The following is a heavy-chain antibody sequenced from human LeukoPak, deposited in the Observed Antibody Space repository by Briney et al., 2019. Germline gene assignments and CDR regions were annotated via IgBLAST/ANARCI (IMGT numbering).Heavy chain of an antibody. CDR1: GFTVSTNF. CDR2: IKQDGSKK. V-gene: IGHV3-7*04. Sequence: PGGSLRLSCAVSGFTVSTNFMSWVRQAPGKGLEWVANIKQDGSKKSYVDSVKGRFTISRDNAKNSLYLQMNSLRAEDTAIYYCTRVGYIDEGIDYWGQGTLVTVSS. CDR3: TRVGYIDEGIDY. J-gene: IGHJ4*02. D-gene: IGHD5-24*01.